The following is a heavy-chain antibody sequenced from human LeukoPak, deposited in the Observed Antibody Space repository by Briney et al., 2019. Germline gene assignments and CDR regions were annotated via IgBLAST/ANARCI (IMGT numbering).Heavy chain of an antibody. J-gene: IGHJ6*02. V-gene: IGHV3-30*18. CDR3: AKALGYCSSTSCSYYYYYGMDV. D-gene: IGHD2-2*01. CDR2: ISYDGSNK. CDR1: GFTFSSYG. Sequence: GRSLRLSCAASGFTFSSYGMHWVRQAPGKGLEWVAVISYDGSNKYYADSVKGRFTISRDNSKNTLYLQMNSLRAEDTAVYYCAKALGYCSSTSCSYYYYYGMDVWGQGTTVTVPS.